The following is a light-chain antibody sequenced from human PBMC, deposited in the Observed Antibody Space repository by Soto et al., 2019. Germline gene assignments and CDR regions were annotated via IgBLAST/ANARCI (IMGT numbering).Light chain of an antibody. V-gene: IGKV3-20*01. CDR2: GAS. Sequence: EIVLTQSPGTLSLSPGERATLSCRASQSVSSSYLAWYQQKPGQAPRLLLDGASSRATGIPDRFSGSGSGTDVTLTISRREPEDVAVYYCQQYGSSPLTFGGGTKVEIK. CDR1: QSVSSSY. J-gene: IGKJ4*02. CDR3: QQYGSSPLT.